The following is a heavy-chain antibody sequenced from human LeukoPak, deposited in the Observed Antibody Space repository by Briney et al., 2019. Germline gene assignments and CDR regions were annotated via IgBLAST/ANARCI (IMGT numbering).Heavy chain of an antibody. V-gene: IGHV3-43D*03. D-gene: IGHD4-17*01. CDR2: ISWDGGST. CDR1: GFTFDDYA. CDR3: AKDDSDYGDYDYYYFMDV. Sequence: GGSLRLSCAASGFTFDDYAMHWVRQAPGKGLEWVSLISWDGGSTYYADSVKGRFTISRDNSKNSLYLQMNSLRAEDTALYYCAKDDSDYGDYDYYYFMDVWGKGTTVTISS. J-gene: IGHJ6*03.